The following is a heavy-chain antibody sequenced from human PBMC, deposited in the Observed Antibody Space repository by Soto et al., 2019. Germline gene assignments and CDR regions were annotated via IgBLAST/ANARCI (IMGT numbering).Heavy chain of an antibody. Sequence: GGSLRLSCAASGFTFSSYAMSWVRQAPGKGLEWVSAISGSGGSTYYADSVKGRFTISRDNSKNTLYLQMNSLRAEDTAVYYCAKAPGDFTIFGPGYYYYGMDVWGQGTTVTVSS. D-gene: IGHD3-3*01. J-gene: IGHJ6*02. CDR2: ISGSGGST. CDR1: GFTFSSYA. V-gene: IGHV3-23*01. CDR3: AKAPGDFTIFGPGYYYYGMDV.